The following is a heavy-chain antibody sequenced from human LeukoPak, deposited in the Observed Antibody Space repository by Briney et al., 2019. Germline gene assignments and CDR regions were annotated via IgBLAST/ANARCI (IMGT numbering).Heavy chain of an antibody. CDR3: AKDLQDILWFGDLPPDH. V-gene: IGHV3-30*02. J-gene: IGHJ5*02. Sequence: PGGSLRLSCAASGFTFSSYGMHWVRQAPGKGLEWVAFIRYDGSNKYYADSVKGRFTISRDNSKNTLYLQMNSLRAEDTAVYYCAKDLQDILWFGDLPPDHWGQGTLVTVSS. CDR1: GFTFSSYG. D-gene: IGHD3-10*01. CDR2: IRYDGSNK.